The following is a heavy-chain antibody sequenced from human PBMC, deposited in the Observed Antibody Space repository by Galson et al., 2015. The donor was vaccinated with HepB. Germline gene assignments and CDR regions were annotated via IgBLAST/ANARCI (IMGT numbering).Heavy chain of an antibody. J-gene: IGHJ4*02. D-gene: IGHD4/OR15-4a*01. CDR3: LQTWCC. V-gene: IGHV1-46*04. Sequence: SVKVSCKASGYSSTSYSIHWVRQAPGQGLEWMGVINPSGGSTTYAQKLKGRVSMTRETSTSTVYMELRRLRCEDTAVYYCLQTWCCWGQGTLVTVSS. CDR2: INPSGGST. CDR1: GYSSTSYS.